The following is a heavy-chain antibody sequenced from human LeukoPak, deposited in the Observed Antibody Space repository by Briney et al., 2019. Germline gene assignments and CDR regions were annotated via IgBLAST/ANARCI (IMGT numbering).Heavy chain of an antibody. J-gene: IGHJ3*02. V-gene: IGHV1-18*01. Sequence: ASVKVSCKASGYTFTSYGISWVRQAPGQGLEWMGWISAYNGNTNYAQKLQGRVTMTTDTSTSTAYMELRSLRSDDTAVYYCAEEDNPGDAFDIWGQGTMVTVSS. D-gene: IGHD1-14*01. CDR3: AEEDNPGDAFDI. CDR2: ISAYNGNT. CDR1: GYTFTSYG.